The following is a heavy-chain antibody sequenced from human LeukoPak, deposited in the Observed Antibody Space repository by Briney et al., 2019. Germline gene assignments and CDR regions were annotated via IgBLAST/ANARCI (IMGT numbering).Heavy chain of an antibody. V-gene: IGHV4-30-2*05. Sequence: SQTLSLTCTVSGGSISSGGYYWSWIRQPPGKGLEWIGYIYHSGSTYYNPSLKSRVTISVDTSKNQFSLKLSSVTAADTAVYYCARAVAGTFDYWGQGTLVTVSS. CDR3: ARAVAGTFDY. CDR2: IYHSGST. D-gene: IGHD6-19*01. CDR1: GGSISSGGYY. J-gene: IGHJ4*02.